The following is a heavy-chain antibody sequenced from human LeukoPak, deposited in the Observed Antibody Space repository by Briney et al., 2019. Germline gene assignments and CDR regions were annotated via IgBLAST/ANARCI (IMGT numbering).Heavy chain of an antibody. CDR1: GYTFTGYY. Sequence: ASVKVSCKASGYTFTGYYMHWVRQAPGQGLEWMGWINPNSGDTNYAQNFQGRVTMTRDTSISTAYMELSRLRSDDTAVYYCARGFRGSYFTDYWGQGTLVTVSS. J-gene: IGHJ4*02. D-gene: IGHD1-26*01. V-gene: IGHV1-2*02. CDR2: INPNSGDT. CDR3: ARGFRGSYFTDY.